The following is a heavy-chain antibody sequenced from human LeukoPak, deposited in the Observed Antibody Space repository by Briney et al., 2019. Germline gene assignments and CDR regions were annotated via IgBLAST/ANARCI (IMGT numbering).Heavy chain of an antibody. J-gene: IGHJ4*02. CDR2: IYYSGST. V-gene: IGHV4-30-4*08. CDR3: ASSPGIAAGTNY. CDR1: GGSISSGDYY. Sequence: SQTLSLTCTVSGGSISSGDYYWSWIRQPPGKGLEWIGYIYYSGSTYYNPSLKSRVTISVDTSKNQFSLKLSSVTAADTAVYYCASSPGIAAGTNYWGQGTLVTVSS. D-gene: IGHD6-13*01.